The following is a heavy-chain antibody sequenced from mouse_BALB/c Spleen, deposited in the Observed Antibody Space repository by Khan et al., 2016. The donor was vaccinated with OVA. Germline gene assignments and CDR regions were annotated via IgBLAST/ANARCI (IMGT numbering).Heavy chain of an antibody. CDR1: GYMFTSYW. D-gene: IGHD1-1*01. V-gene: IGHV1-7*01. J-gene: IGHJ3*01. Sequence: QVQLQQSGAELAKPGASVKMSCKASGYMFTSYWMNWVKQRPGQGLEWIGYINPSSGYTEYNQKFKDKATLTADKSSSTAYMQLSSLTSEDSAVYYDAKAGYGSLAYWGQGTLVTVSA. CDR3: AKAGYGSLAY. CDR2: INPSSGYT.